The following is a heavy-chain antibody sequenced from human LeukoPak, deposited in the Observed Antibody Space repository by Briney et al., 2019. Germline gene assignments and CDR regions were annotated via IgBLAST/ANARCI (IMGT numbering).Heavy chain of an antibody. J-gene: IGHJ4*02. D-gene: IGHD3-3*01. CDR3: AREIEYYDFWSGYPKAQYYFDY. CDR2: INPSGGST. V-gene: IGHV1-46*01. Sequence: ASVTVSCTASGYTFTSYCMHWVRQAPGQGLEWMGIINPSGGSTSYAQKFQGRVTMTRDTSTSTVYMELSSLRSEDTAVYYCAREIEYYDFWSGYPKAQYYFDYWGQGTLVTVSS. CDR1: GYTFTSYC.